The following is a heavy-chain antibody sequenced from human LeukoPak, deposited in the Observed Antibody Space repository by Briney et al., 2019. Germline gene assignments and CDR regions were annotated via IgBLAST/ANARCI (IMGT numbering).Heavy chain of an antibody. J-gene: IGHJ6*04. V-gene: IGHV1-18*04. CDR1: GYTFTDYG. CDR2: ISPYSGDP. CDR3: ARMSNLNLGV. Sequence: ASVKVSCKASGYTFTDYGISWVRQAPGQGLEWMGWISPYSGDPKYAQKYQGRVTMTTDTSTTTAFMELRSLTSDDTAVYYCARMSNLNLGVWGKGTTVTVSS. D-gene: IGHD1-7*01.